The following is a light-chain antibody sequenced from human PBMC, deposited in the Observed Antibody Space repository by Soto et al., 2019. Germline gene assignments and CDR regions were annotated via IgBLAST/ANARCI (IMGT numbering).Light chain of an antibody. Sequence: DIVMTQSPVSLAASLGERATINCKSSQSVFSRSNNKDYIAWYQQKPGQPLKMLIYSTSTRESGVPDRFSGSGSGTDFTLTISGLQAEDVAVYYCHQYFDAPHTFGGGTTVEI. CDR1: QSVFSRSNNKDY. CDR2: STS. CDR3: HQYFDAPHT. J-gene: IGKJ4*01. V-gene: IGKV4-1*01.